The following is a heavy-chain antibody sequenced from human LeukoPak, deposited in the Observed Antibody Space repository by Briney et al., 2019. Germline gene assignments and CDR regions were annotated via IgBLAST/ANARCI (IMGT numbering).Heavy chain of an antibody. D-gene: IGHD3-10*02. CDR2: ISSSGSTI. Sequence: GGSLRLSCAASGFTFISYEMNWVRQAPGKGLEWVSYISSSGSTIYYADSVKGRFTISRANAKNSLYLQMNSLRAEDTAVYYCAELGITMIGGVWGKGTTVTISS. CDR3: AELGITMIGGV. J-gene: IGHJ6*04. V-gene: IGHV3-48*03. CDR1: GFTFISYE.